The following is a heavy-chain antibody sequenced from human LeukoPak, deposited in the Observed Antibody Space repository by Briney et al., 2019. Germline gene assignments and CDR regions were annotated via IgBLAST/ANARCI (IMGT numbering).Heavy chain of an antibody. CDR2: IRYDGSNK. CDR1: GFTFCSFG. D-gene: IGHD4-17*01. Sequence: PGGSLRLSCAASGFTFCSFGMHWVRPAPGEGLEWVAFIRYDGSNKYYADSVKGRFTISRDNSKNTLYLQMNSPRAEDTAVYYCAKDMYLVTTCQFDYWGQGTLVTVSS. CDR3: AKDMYLVTTCQFDY. V-gene: IGHV3-30*02. J-gene: IGHJ4*02.